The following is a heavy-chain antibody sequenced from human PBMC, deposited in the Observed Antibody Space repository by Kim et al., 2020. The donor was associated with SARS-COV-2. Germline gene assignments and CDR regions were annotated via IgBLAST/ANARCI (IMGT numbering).Heavy chain of an antibody. V-gene: IGHV4-59*01. Sequence: SETLSLTCTVSGGSISSYYWSWIRQPPGKGLEWIGYIYYSGSTNYNPSLKSRVTISVDTSKNQFSLKLNSVTAADTAVYYCARVSLYDIGDWYFDLWGRGALVTVSS. CDR3: ARVSLYDIGDWYFDL. D-gene: IGHD3-9*01. CDR1: GGSISSYY. J-gene: IGHJ2*01. CDR2: IYYSGST.